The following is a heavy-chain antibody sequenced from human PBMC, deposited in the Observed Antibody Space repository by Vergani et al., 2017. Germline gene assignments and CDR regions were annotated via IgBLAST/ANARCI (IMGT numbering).Heavy chain of an antibody. V-gene: IGHV4-59*08. CDR3: ARRGTRYSYGP. Sequence: QVQLQESGPGLVKPSETLSLTCTVSGGSISSYYWSWIRQPPGKGLEWIGYIYYSGSTNYNPSLKSRVTISVDTSKNQFSLKLSSVTAADTAVYYCARRGTRYSYGPWGQGTLVTVSS. CDR2: IYYSGST. J-gene: IGHJ5*02. CDR1: GGSISSYY. D-gene: IGHD5-18*01.